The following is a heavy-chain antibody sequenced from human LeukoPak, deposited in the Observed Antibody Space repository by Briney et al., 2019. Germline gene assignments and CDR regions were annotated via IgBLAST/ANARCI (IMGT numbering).Heavy chain of an antibody. V-gene: IGHV2-5*01. CDR3: AHSLYNYYYYYMDV. J-gene: IGHJ6*03. Sequence: ESGPTLVKPTQALTLTCTFSGFSLSTSGVGVGWIRQPPGKALEWLALIYWNDDKRYSPSLKSRLTITKDTSKNQVVLTMTNMDPVDTATYYCAHSLYNYYYYYMDVWGKGTTVTVSS. CDR2: IYWNDDK. CDR1: GFSLSTSGVG. D-gene: IGHD2-2*02.